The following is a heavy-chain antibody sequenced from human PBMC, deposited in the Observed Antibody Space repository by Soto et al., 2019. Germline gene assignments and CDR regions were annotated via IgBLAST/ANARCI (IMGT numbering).Heavy chain of an antibody. V-gene: IGHV2-5*02. Sequence: QITLKESGPTLVKPTQTLTLTCTFSGFSLTTTGLGVAWIRQPPGKALEWLALIYWDDDKRYSPFLKSRLTIAKDTSKNQVVLTMTNRDPVDTATYYRAHSRDGYNCLVCWGQGTLVTVSS. D-gene: IGHD5-12*01. J-gene: IGHJ4*02. CDR3: AHSRDGYNCLVC. CDR1: GFSLTTTGLG. CDR2: IYWDDDK.